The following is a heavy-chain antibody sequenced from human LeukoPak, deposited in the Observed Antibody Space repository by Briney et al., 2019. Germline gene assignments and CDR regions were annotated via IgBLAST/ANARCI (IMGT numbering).Heavy chain of an antibody. CDR2: ITSGGGFK. Sequence: GGSLRLSCVVAGFPFSDFHMGWVRQAPGKRLEWVSYITSGGGFKYYADSVKGRFSISRDDSKNSVFLQMNSLRVEDTAVYYCARVRPGSSGSYYRTSWGQGTLVTVSS. CDR3: ARVRPGSSGSYYRTS. D-gene: IGHD3-22*01. CDR1: GFPFSDFH. J-gene: IGHJ4*02. V-gene: IGHV3-11*04.